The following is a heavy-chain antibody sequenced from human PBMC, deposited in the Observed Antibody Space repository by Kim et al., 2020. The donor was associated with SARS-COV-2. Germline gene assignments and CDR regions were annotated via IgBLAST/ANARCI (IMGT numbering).Heavy chain of an antibody. CDR2: ISFDGTYK. V-gene: IGHV3-30*04. Sequence: GGSLRLSCAASGFTFRSYAIHWVRQAPGKGLEWVSVISFDGTYKFYVDSVEGRFTISRDNSKKTLYLQMSGLRVEDTAVYYCARTSGDYDDFGFYFDLCGQGALVTVS. D-gene: IGHD4-17*01. CDR3: ARTSGDYDDFGFYFDL. CDR1: GFTFRSYA. J-gene: IGHJ4*02.